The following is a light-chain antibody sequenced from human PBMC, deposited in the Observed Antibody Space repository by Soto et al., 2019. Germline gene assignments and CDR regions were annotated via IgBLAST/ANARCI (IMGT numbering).Light chain of an antibody. V-gene: IGLV2-14*01. CDR1: SSDVGGYNY. J-gene: IGLJ1*01. Sequence: QSVLTQPASVSGSPGQSITISCTGTSSDVGGYNYVSWYQQHPGKAPKLMIYDVSNRPSGVSNRFPGSKSGNTASLTISGLQAEDEADYYCSSYTGSSTYVFGTGTKLTVL. CDR2: DVS. CDR3: SSYTGSSTYV.